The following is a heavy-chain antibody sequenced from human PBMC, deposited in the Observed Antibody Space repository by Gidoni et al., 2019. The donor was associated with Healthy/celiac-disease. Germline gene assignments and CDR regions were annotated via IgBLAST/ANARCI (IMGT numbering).Heavy chain of an antibody. Sequence: ESGGGVVQPGRSLRLSCAASGFTFSSYAMHWVRQAPGKGLEWVAVISYDGSNKYYADSVKGRFTISRDNSKNTLYLQMNSLRAEDTAVYYCASGRYCSSTSCYYPAYDYWGQGTLVTVSS. V-gene: IGHV3-30*01. J-gene: IGHJ4*02. CDR3: ASGRYCSSTSCYYPAYDY. D-gene: IGHD2-2*01. CDR2: ISYDGSNK. CDR1: GFTFSSYA.